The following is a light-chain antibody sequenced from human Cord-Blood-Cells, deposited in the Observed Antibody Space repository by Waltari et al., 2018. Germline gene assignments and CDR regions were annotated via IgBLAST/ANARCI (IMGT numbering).Light chain of an antibody. CDR2: DAS. CDR3: QQYDILFT. J-gene: IGKJ3*01. V-gene: IGKV1-33*01. Sequence: DIEITPPPSSLSASVGDRVTITFLASQDISNYLNWYQQKPGKAPKLLIYDASNLEKGVPSMFSGSGSGTDFTFTISSLQPEDIATYYCQQYDILFTFGPGTKVDIK. CDR1: QDISNY.